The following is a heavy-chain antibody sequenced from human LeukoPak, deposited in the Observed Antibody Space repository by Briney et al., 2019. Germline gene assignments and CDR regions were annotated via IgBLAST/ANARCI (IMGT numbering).Heavy chain of an antibody. Sequence: SETLSLTCNVSGGSISSSSYYWGWIRQPPGKGLEWIGSIYYSGSTYYNPSLKSRVTISVDTSKNQFSLKPSSVTAADTAVYYCASDPNYYDSSGFDYWGQGTLVTVSS. CDR3: ASDPNYYDSSGFDY. D-gene: IGHD3-22*01. CDR1: GGSISSSSYY. CDR2: IYYSGST. V-gene: IGHV4-39*01. J-gene: IGHJ4*02.